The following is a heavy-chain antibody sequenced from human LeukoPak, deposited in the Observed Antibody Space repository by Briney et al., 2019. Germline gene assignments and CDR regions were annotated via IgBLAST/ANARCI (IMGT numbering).Heavy chain of an antibody. D-gene: IGHD2-21*01. CDR1: GGTFSTYT. CDR3: ASYSLGRKGANPHY. Sequence: ASVKLSCKASGGTFSTYTINWVRQAPAQGLELVWGIIPMFETTDYAQMFQGRVSITTDESASTAYMELSSLRYEDTAVYYCASYSLGRKGANPHYWGQGTLVTVSS. CDR2: IIPMFETT. V-gene: IGHV1-69*05. J-gene: IGHJ4*02.